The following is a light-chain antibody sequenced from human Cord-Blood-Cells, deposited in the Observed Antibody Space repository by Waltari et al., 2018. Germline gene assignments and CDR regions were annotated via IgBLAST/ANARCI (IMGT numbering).Light chain of an antibody. V-gene: IGKV3-11*01. CDR1: QSVSSY. CDR3: QQRSNWPPLT. J-gene: IGKJ4*01. CDR2: DAS. Sequence: EIVLTQSPATMSLSPGERATLSCRASQSVSSYLAWYQQKPGQAPRLLIYDASNRATGIPAMFSGSGSGTYFTLTISSLEPEDFAVYYCQQRSNWPPLTFGGGTKVEIK.